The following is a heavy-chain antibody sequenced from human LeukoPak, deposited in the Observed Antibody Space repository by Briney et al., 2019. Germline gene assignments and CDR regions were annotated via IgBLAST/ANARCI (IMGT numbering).Heavy chain of an antibody. Sequence: NPSETLSLTCTVSGGSISSGGYYWSWIRQHPGKGLEWIGYIYYSGSTYYNPSLKSRVTISVDTSKNQFSLKLSSVTAADTAVYYCARRRYSGSYLDFGLDAFDIWGQGTMVTVSS. J-gene: IGHJ3*02. D-gene: IGHD1-26*01. CDR2: IYYSGST. CDR1: GGSISSGGYY. CDR3: ARRRYSGSYLDFGLDAFDI. V-gene: IGHV4-31*03.